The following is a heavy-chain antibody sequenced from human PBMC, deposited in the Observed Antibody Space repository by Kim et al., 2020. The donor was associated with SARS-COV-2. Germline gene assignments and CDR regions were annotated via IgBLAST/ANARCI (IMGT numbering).Heavy chain of an antibody. CDR2: ISSTSTI. J-gene: IGHJ4*02. CDR1: GFTFSSYN. D-gene: IGHD2-8*02. V-gene: IGHV3-48*02. Sequence: GGSLRLSCAASGFTFSSYNMNWVRQAPGKGLEWISSISSTSTIDYADSVKGRFTISRDNAKHSLYLQMNSLRDEDTALYYCAIGFTGPPPPGWGQGTLVTVSS. CDR3: AIGFTGPPPPG.